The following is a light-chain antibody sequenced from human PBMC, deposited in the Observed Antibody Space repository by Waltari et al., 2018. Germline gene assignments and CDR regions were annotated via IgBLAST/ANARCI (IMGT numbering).Light chain of an antibody. V-gene: IGKV1-33*01. Sequence: DIQMTQSPSSLSASVGDRVTITCQASQDISNYLNWYQQKPGKAPKLLIYDASNLETGVPSRFSGSGSGTDLTFTISSLQLEDIATYYCQQYDNLPFTFGPGTKVDIK. CDR2: DAS. CDR1: QDISNY. J-gene: IGKJ3*01. CDR3: QQYDNLPFT.